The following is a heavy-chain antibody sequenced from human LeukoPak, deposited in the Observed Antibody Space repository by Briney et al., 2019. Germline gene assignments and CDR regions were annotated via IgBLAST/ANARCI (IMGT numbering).Heavy chain of an antibody. D-gene: IGHD6-13*01. CDR3: ARGRGQHLEPGLPLDAFDL. Sequence: SQTLSLTCTVSGGSITSSSFYWSWIRQPAGKGLEWIGRIYTTGSTNYNPSLKSRVTISVDTSKNHFSLKLSSVTAADTAVYYCARGRGQHLEPGLPLDAFDLWGQGTMATVSS. J-gene: IGHJ3*01. CDR2: IYTTGST. V-gene: IGHV4-61*02. CDR1: GGSITSSSFY.